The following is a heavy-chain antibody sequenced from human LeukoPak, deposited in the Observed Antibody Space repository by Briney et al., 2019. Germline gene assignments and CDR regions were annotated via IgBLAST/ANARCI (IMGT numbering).Heavy chain of an antibody. D-gene: IGHD1-1*01. CDR2: ISSSSYI. J-gene: IGHJ4*02. CDR3: ARVRATGTSPYYFDY. CDR1: GFTFSSYS. Sequence: PGGSLRLSCEASGFTFSSYSMNWVRQAPGKGLEWVSSISSSSYIYYADSVKGRFTISRDNAKNSLYLLMNSLRAEDTAVYYCARVRATGTSPYYFDYWGQGTLVTVSS. V-gene: IGHV3-21*01.